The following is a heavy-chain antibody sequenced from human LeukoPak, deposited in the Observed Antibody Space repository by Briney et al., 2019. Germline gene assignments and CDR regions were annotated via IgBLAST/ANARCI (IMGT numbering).Heavy chain of an antibody. CDR1: GFTFSSYS. CDR2: ISASGLSI. D-gene: IGHD3-10*01. J-gene: IGHJ6*02. CDR3: AKPTIYNIVRGNGTDV. Sequence: PGGSLRLSCAASGFTFSSYSMTWVRQAPGKGLEWVSSISASGLSIYYADSVKGRFTISRDNSKSTLYLQMNSLRVEDTATYYCAKPTIYNIVRGNGTDVWGQGTTVTVSS. V-gene: IGHV3-23*01.